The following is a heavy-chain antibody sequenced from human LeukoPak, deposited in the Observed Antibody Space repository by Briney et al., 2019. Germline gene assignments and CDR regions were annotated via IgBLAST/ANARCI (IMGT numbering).Heavy chain of an antibody. CDR3: ARDQDYYGSGSHGPDH. CDR1: GYSITSGYY. D-gene: IGHD3-10*01. V-gene: IGHV4-38-2*02. J-gene: IGHJ5*02. CDR2: IYNTGST. Sequence: SETLSLTCTVSGYSITSGYYWGWIRPPPGKGLEWIGSIYNTGSTFYNPSLKSRVTLSVDPSKNQFSLKLNSVIVADTAIYYCARDQDYYGSGSHGPDHWGQGILVTVSS.